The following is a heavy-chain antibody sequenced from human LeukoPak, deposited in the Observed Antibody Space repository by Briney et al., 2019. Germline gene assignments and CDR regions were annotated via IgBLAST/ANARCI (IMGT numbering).Heavy chain of an antibody. V-gene: IGHV3-23*01. D-gene: IGHD5-12*01. CDR3: TKWSGYGDS. CDR2: ISASGDAT. Sequence: GGSLRLSCAAFGFTFSAHSMTWVRQAPGKGLEWVSGISASGDATFYADSVKGRFTISRDNSKNTVDLQMNSLRAEDTAVYYYTKWSGYGDSWGQGTLVTVSS. J-gene: IGHJ4*02. CDR1: GFTFSAHS.